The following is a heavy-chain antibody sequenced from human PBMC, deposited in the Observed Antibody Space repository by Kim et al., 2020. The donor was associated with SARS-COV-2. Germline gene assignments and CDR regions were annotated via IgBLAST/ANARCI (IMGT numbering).Heavy chain of an antibody. CDR1: GGSISSYY. Sequence: SETLSLTCTVSGGSISSYYWSWIRQPPGKGLEWIGYIYYSGSTNYNPSLKSRVTISVDTSKNQFSLKLSSVTAADTAVYYCARSESSSSPGGAGFDYWGQGTLVTVSS. J-gene: IGHJ4*02. V-gene: IGHV4-59*08. CDR3: ARSESSSSPGGAGFDY. D-gene: IGHD6-13*01. CDR2: IYYSGST.